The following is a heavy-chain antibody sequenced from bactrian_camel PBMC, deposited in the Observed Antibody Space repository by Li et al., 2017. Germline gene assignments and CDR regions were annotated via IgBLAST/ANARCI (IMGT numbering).Heavy chain of an antibody. V-gene: IGHV3S68*01. CDR2: ILTAGTT. Sequence: QVQLVESGGGTVQGGGSLRLSCAASRYTVSSSCMGWFRQAPGKEREWISSILTAGTTSYADSVKGRFTISIDKTTNTLFLQMSNLDPDDTAMYYCVAMATREGHKASRGLCDTDGISFQGQGTQVTVS. CDR1: RYTVSSSC. D-gene: IGHD3*01. J-gene: IGHJ4*01.